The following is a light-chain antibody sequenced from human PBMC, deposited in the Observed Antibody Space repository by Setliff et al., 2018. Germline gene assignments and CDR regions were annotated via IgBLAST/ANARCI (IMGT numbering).Light chain of an antibody. V-gene: IGLV2-23*02. Sequence: QSVLTQPASVSGSLGQSITISCTGSSSDVETYNIVSWYQQHPGKAPKILIYQVNQRPSGVSDRFSGSKSGNTASLTISGLQAEDEADYYCLSYAGSGTYVFGSGTRSPS. CDR2: QVN. J-gene: IGLJ1*01. CDR3: LSYAGSGTYV. CDR1: SSDVETYNI.